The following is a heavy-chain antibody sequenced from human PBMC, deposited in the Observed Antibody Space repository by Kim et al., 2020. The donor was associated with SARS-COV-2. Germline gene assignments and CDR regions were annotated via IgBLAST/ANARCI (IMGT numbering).Heavy chain of an antibody. J-gene: IGHJ6*02. Sequence: GESLKISCKGSGYSFTSYWISWVRQMPGKGLEWMGRIDPSDSYTNYSPSFQGHVTISADKSISTAYLQWSSLKASDTAMYYCARRVDYDILTGYYKGELATYGMDVWGQGTTVTVSS. CDR3: ARRVDYDILTGYYKGELATYGMDV. CDR1: GYSFTSYW. V-gene: IGHV5-10-1*01. CDR2: IDPSDSYT. D-gene: IGHD3-9*01.